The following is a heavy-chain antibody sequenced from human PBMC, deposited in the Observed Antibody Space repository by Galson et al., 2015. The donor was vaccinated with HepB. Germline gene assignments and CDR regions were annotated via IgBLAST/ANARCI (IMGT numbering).Heavy chain of an antibody. D-gene: IGHD1-26*01. Sequence: LTCTVSGGSISSYYWSWIRQPPGKGLEWIGYIYYSGSTNYNPSLKSRVTISVDTSKNQFSLKLSSVTAADTAVYYCARVVRVGLVDYWGQGTLVTVSS. CDR3: ARVVRVGLVDY. CDR2: IYYSGST. J-gene: IGHJ4*02. CDR1: GGSISSYY. V-gene: IGHV4-59*01.